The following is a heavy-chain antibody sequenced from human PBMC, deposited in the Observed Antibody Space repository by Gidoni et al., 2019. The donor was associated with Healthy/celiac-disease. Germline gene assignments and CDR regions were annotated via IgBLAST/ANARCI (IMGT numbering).Heavy chain of an antibody. J-gene: IGHJ4*02. CDR3: APFPAAIYYFDY. V-gene: IGHV3-21*01. Sequence: EVQLVESGGGLVKPGGSLRLSCAASGFTFSSYSMNWVRQAPGKGLEWVSSISSSSSYIYYADSVKGRFTISRDNAKNSLYLQMNSLRAEDTAVYYCAPFPAAIYYFDYWGQGTLVTVSS. D-gene: IGHD2-2*01. CDR1: GFTFSSYS. CDR2: ISSSSSYI.